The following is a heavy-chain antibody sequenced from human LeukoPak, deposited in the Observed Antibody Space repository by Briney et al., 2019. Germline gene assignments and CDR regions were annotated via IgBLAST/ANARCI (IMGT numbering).Heavy chain of an antibody. CDR2: ISAYNGNT. J-gene: IGHJ6*02. V-gene: IGHV1-18*01. Sequence: GASVKVSCKASGYTFTSYGISWVRQAPGQGLEWMGWISAYNGNTNYAQKLQGRVTMTTDTSTSTAYMELRSLRSDDTAVYYCARGVLRFLEWFDYYYYYGMDVWGQGTTVTVSS. D-gene: IGHD3-3*01. CDR3: ARGVLRFLEWFDYYYYYGMDV. CDR1: GYTFTSYG.